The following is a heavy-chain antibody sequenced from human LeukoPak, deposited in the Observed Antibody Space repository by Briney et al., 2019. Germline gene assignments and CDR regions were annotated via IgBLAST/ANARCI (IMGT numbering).Heavy chain of an antibody. CDR3: ARVGDGLNDAFDI. J-gene: IGHJ3*02. CDR1: GYTFTGYY. D-gene: IGHD5-24*01. Sequence: GASVKVSCKASGYTFTGYYMNWVRQAPGQGLEWMGRINPNNGGTNYAQKFQGRVTMTRDTSINTACMELSRLRSDDTAVYYCARVGDGLNDAFDIWGQGTMVTVSS. V-gene: IGHV1-2*06. CDR2: INPNNGGT.